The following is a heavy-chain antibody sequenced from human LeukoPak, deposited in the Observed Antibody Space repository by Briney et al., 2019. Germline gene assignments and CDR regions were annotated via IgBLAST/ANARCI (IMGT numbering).Heavy chain of an antibody. CDR3: ARGIGAMVDY. D-gene: IGHD5-18*01. CDR1: GFTFSSYS. V-gene: IGHV3-74*01. CDR2: ISTDGSNT. Sequence: PGGSLRLSCAASGFTFSSYSMNWVRQAPGKGLVWVSRISTDGSNTNYADSVKGRFTISRDNAQNTLYLQLNNLRAEDTAIYYCARGIGAMVDYWGQGTLVTVSS. J-gene: IGHJ4*02.